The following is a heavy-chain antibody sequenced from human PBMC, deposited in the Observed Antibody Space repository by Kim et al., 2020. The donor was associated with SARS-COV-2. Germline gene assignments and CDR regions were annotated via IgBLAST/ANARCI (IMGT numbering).Heavy chain of an antibody. CDR1: GGTLSSYA. J-gene: IGHJ6*02. Sequence: SVKVSCKASGGTLSSYAISWVRQAPGQGLEWMGGIIPIFGTANYAQKFQGRVTITADESTSTAYMELSSLRSEDTAVYYCARDNAYYYDSSGYSSNYYGMDVWGQGTTVTVSS. CDR2: IIPIFGTA. V-gene: IGHV1-69*13. CDR3: ARDNAYYYDSSGYSSNYYGMDV. D-gene: IGHD3-22*01.